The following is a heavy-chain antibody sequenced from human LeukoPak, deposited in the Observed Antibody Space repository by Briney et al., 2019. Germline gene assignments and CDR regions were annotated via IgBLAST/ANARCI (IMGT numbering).Heavy chain of an antibody. CDR2: IHFNGNT. Sequence: SETLSLTYTVSGDSISGGTFYWGWVRQPPGQGLEWIGSIHFNGNTYYNPSLKSPVTISVDMPKNQFSLNLCSVTVADTAVYDCAGRVGATIWTGLHFWGQGILVTVSS. J-gene: IGHJ4*02. CDR3: AGRVGATIWTGLHF. V-gene: IGHV4-39*01. CDR1: GDSISGGTFY. D-gene: IGHD1-26*01.